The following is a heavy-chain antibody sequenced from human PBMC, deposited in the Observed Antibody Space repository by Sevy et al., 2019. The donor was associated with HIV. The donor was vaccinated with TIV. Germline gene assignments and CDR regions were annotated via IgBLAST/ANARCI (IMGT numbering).Heavy chain of an antibody. D-gene: IGHD1-26*01. CDR1: GFTFSSYA. V-gene: IGHV3-23*01. CDR3: AKDRAISSGSIHWFDY. Sequence: GGSLRLSCAASGFTFSSYAMSWVRQAPGKGLEWVSAISGSGGSTYYADSVKGRFTISRDNSKNTLYLQMNSLRAEDTAVYYCAKDRAISSGSIHWFDYWGQGTLVTVSS. J-gene: IGHJ4*02. CDR2: ISGSGGST.